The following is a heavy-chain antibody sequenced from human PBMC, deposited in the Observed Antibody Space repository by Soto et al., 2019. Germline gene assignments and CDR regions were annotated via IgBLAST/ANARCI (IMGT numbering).Heavy chain of an antibody. CDR2: INHSGST. J-gene: IGHJ3*02. D-gene: IGHD3-3*01. CDR1: GGSFSGYY. CDR3: ARGFGRFLEWSEPTPHAFDI. V-gene: IGHV4-34*01. Sequence: QVQLQQWGAGLLKPSETLSLTCAVYGGSFSGYYWSWIRQPPGKGLEWIGEINHSGSTNYNPSLKSRVTISVDTSKNQFSLKLSSVTAADTAVYYCARGFGRFLEWSEPTPHAFDIWGQGTVVTVSS.